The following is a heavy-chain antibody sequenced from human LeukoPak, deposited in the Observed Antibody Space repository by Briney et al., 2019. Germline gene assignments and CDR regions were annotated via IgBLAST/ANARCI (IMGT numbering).Heavy chain of an antibody. Sequence: SSETLSLTCAVYGGSFSGYYWSWIRQPPGKGLEWIGEINHSGSTNYNPSLKSRVTISVDTSKNQFSLKLSSVTAADTAVYYCARPTYYYGSGSYGYWGQGTLVTVSS. CDR1: GGSFSGYY. D-gene: IGHD3-10*01. J-gene: IGHJ4*02. CDR3: ARPTYYYGSGSYGY. V-gene: IGHV4-34*01. CDR2: INHSGST.